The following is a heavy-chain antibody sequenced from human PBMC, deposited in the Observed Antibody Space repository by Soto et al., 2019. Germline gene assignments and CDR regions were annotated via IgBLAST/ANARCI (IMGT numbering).Heavy chain of an antibody. D-gene: IGHD2-2*01. V-gene: IGHV4-34*04. CDR2: INHSGST. CDR3: ARPPIKYCSSISCSPDYNYYMDV. Sequence: QVQLQQWGAGLLKPSGTLSLTCGVSGGSLSDYYWSWIRQPPGKGLEWIGEINHSGSTNLNPSLKSRATISVDRSKNQFSLTWSSVTAADTALYYCARPPIKYCSSISCSPDYNYYMDVWGTGTAVTVSS. J-gene: IGHJ6*03. CDR1: GGSLSDYY.